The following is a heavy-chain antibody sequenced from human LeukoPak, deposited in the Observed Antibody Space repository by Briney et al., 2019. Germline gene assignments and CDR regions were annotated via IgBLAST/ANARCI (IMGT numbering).Heavy chain of an antibody. V-gene: IGHV4-59*08. D-gene: IGHD3-22*01. CDR2: IYYSGST. Sequence: SETLSLTCTVSGGSLSSYYWSWIRQPPGKGLEWIGYIYYSGSTNYNPSLKSRVTISVDTSKNQFSLKLSSVTAADTAVYYCARRRTWFGYSAPAYYYYGMDVWGQGTTVTVSS. CDR3: ARRRTWFGYSAPAYYYYGMDV. CDR1: GGSLSSYY. J-gene: IGHJ6*02.